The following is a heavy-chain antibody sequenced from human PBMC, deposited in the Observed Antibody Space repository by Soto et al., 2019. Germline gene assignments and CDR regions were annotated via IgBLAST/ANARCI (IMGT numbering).Heavy chain of an antibody. CDR2: ISANNAKT. V-gene: IGHV1-18*01. CDR1: GCSFTSYG. D-gene: IGHD2-2*01. CDR3: AREGLVLVPTTVNSDYYYYAMDV. J-gene: IGHJ6*02. Sequence: AAGRVSCKACGCSFTSYGNNWVRQAPGQGLEWMGWISANNAKTNYAQKLQGRVTITADESTSTAYMELSSLRSEDTAVYYCAREGLVLVPTTVNSDYYYYAMDVWGQGTTVTVSS.